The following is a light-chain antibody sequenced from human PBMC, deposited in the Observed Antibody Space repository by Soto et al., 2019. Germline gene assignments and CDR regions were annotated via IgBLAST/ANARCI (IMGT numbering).Light chain of an antibody. CDR3: QYGRSPLFT. J-gene: IGKJ3*01. CDR1: QSVSSSN. CDR2: GAS. V-gene: IGKV3-20*01. Sequence: EIVLTQSPGTLSLSPGERATLSCRASQSVSSSNLAWYQQTPGQAPRLLIYGASSRATGIPDRFSGSGSGTDFTLTISRLEPEDLAVYYCQYGRSPLFTFGPGTTVDIK.